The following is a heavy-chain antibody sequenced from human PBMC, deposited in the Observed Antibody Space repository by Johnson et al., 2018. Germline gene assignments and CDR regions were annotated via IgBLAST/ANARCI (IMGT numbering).Heavy chain of an antibody. V-gene: IGHV3-30*18. D-gene: IGHD2-2*01. CDR2: ISYDGSNK. J-gene: IGHJ6*02. CDR1: GFTFSSYG. Sequence: QVQLVESGGGVVQPGRSLRLSCAASGFTFSSYGMHWVRQTPGKGLEWVAVISYDGSNKYYADSVKGRFTIPRDNSKNTLYLQMTSLGAEDAAVYYCAKGPEIGVVPASMDYYYGMDVWGQGTTVTVSS. CDR3: AKGPEIGVVPASMDYYYGMDV.